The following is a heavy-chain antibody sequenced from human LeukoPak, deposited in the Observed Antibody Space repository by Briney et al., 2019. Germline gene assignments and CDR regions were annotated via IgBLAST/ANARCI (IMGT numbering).Heavy chain of an antibody. V-gene: IGHV3-64*01. CDR1: GFTFSSYA. CDR3: ARSEDSSGYYGLYDAFDI. D-gene: IGHD3-22*01. Sequence: PGGSLRLSCAASGFTFSSYAMHWVRQAPGKGLEYVSAIGSNGGSTYYANSVKGRFTISRDNSKNTLYLQMGSLRAEDMAVYYCARSEDSSGYYGLYDAFDIWGQGTMVTVSS. CDR2: IGSNGGST. J-gene: IGHJ3*02.